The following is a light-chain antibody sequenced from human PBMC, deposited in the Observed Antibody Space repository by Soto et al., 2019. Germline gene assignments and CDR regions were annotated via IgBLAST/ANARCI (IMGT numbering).Light chain of an antibody. J-gene: IGKJ1*01. CDR2: DAS. CDR1: QSISDT. V-gene: IGKV1-5*01. Sequence: MTQSPATLSVSPGERATLSCRASQSISDTLAWYQQKPGEAPKLLIYDASALPRGVPSRFSGSGSGTKFTLTIASLQPDDFATYYCQQYETFSGTFGPGTKVDIK. CDR3: QQYETFSGT.